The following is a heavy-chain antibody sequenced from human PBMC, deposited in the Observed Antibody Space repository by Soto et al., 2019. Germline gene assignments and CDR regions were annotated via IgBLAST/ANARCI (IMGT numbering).Heavy chain of an antibody. Sequence: QVQLVESGGGVVQPGRSLRLSCAASGFTFSSYGMHWVRQAPGKGLEWVAVIWYDGSNKYYADSVKGRFTISRDNSKNTLYRQMNSLRAEDTAVYYCARDGYSSGWYGGGDYWGQGTLVTVSS. V-gene: IGHV3-33*01. CDR3: ARDGYSSGWYGGGDY. J-gene: IGHJ4*02. D-gene: IGHD6-19*01. CDR2: IWYDGSNK. CDR1: GFTFSSYG.